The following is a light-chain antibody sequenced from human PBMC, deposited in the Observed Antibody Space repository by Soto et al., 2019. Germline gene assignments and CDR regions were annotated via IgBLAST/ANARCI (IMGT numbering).Light chain of an antibody. J-gene: IGKJ4*01. CDR3: QQRRNWPLS. CDR1: QSVSSY. V-gene: IGKV3-11*01. CDR2: DAS. Sequence: EIVLTQSPATLSLSPGERATLSCRASQSVSSYLAWYQQKPVQAPRLLIFDASSRATGIPARFSGSGSGTDFTLTISSLEPEDFAVYYCQQRRNWPLSFGGGTKVEIK.